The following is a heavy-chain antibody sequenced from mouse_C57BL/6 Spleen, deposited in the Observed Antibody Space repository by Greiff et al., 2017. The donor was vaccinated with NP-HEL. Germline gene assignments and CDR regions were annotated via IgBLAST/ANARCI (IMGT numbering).Heavy chain of an antibody. J-gene: IGHJ2*01. V-gene: IGHV14-4*01. CDR2: IDPENGDT. D-gene: IGHD2-4*01. Sequence: EVQLQESGAELVRPGASVKLSCTASGFNIKDDYMHWVKQRPEQGLEWIGWIDPENGDTEYASKFQGKATITADTSSNTAYLQLSSLTSEDTAVYYCTTFDYDGGGFDDWGQGTTLTVSS. CDR3: TTFDYDGGGFDD. CDR1: GFNIKDDY.